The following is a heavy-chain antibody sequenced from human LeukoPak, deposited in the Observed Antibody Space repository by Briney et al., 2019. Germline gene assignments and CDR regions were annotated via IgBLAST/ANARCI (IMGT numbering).Heavy chain of an antibody. J-gene: IGHJ4*02. CDR2: IHYSGST. V-gene: IGHV4-59*12. CDR3: ARGPHTLRSRHFDY. Sequence: SETLSLTCTVSGGSISSYYWSWIRQPPGKGLEWIGYIHYSGSTNYNPSLKSRVTISVDTSKNQFSLNLSSVTAADTAVYYCARGPHTLRSRHFDYWGQGTLVTVSS. CDR1: GGSISSYY. D-gene: IGHD2-2*01.